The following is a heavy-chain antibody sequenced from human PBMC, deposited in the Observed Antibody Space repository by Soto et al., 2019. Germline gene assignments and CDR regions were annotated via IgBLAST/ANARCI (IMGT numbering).Heavy chain of an antibody. CDR2: ITSGGRSI. CDR1: GFTFSDYE. CDR3: VRRMASPDQ. V-gene: IGHV3-48*03. D-gene: IGHD2-15*01. J-gene: IGHJ4*02. Sequence: EVQLVESGGGLVQPGGSLRLSCTASGFTFSDYEMNWVRQAPGKGLEWVSYITSGGRSIYYADSVKGRFIISRDNAENSLYLQMNSLRPEDTAAYYCVRRMASPDQWGQGTLVTVSS.